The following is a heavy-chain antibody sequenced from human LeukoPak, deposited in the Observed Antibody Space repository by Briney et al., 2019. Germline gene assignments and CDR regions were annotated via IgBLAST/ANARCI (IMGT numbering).Heavy chain of an antibody. Sequence: GGSLRLSCAASGFTFSSYSMNWVRQAPGKGLEWVSYISSSSSTIYYADSVKGRFTISRDNAKNSLYLQMNSLRAEDTAVYYCARHPLGMAIMEFDSWGRGTLVTVSS. CDR2: ISSSSSTI. D-gene: IGHD3-16*01. CDR3: ARHPLGMAIMEFDS. V-gene: IGHV3-48*04. CDR1: GFTFSSYS. J-gene: IGHJ4*02.